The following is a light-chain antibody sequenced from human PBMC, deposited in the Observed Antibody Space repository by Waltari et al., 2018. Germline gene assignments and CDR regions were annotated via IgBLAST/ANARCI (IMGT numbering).Light chain of an antibody. CDR3: GAWDDSLNSPV. Sequence: QSVLTQPPSASGTPGQRVTISCSGSSSNIGRNPVNWYQQLPGTAPKLLMYSNNQRPSGVPDRFSGSKSGTSASLAISGLQSEDEADYYCGAWDDSLNSPVFGGGTKLTVL. V-gene: IGLV1-44*01. CDR2: SNN. CDR1: SSNIGRNP. J-gene: IGLJ3*02.